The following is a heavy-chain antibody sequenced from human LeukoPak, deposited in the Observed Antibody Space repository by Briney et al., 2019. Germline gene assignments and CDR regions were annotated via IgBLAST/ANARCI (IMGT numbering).Heavy chain of an antibody. J-gene: IGHJ4*02. V-gene: IGHV4-39*01. Sequence: SETLSLTCSLSGGSISRSSYYWGWIRQPPGKGLEWIGSIYYSGSTYYNPSLKSRVTISVDTSKNQFSLKLSSVTAADTAVYYCASGPRPFDYWGQGTLVTVSS. CDR3: ASGPRPFDY. CDR2: IYYSGST. CDR1: GGSISRSSYY.